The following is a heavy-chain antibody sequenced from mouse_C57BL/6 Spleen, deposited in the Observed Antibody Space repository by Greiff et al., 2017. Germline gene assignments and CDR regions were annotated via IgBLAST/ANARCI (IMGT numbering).Heavy chain of an antibody. Sequence: VQLQQSGPELVKPGASVKISCKASGYSFTSYYIHWVKQRPGQGLEWIGWIYPGSGNTKYNEKFKGKATLTADTASSTAYMQPSSLTSEDSAVYYCARGNYYGSSSFDYWGQGTTLTVSS. CDR1: GYSFTSYY. V-gene: IGHV1-66*01. D-gene: IGHD1-1*01. J-gene: IGHJ2*01. CDR3: ARGNYYGSSSFDY. CDR2: IYPGSGNT.